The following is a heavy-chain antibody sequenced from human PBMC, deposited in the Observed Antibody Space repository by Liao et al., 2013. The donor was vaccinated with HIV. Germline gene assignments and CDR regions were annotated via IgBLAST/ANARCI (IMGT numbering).Heavy chain of an antibody. CDR1: GGSISSYY. CDR2: IYTSGST. J-gene: IGHJ4*02. CDR3: AKGPYGNPHHH. D-gene: IGHD4-17*01. Sequence: QVQLQESGPGLVKPSETLSLTCTVSGGSISSYYWSWIRQPAGKGLEWIGRIYTSGSTNYNPSLQNRVTLSVDTFENQFSLKLASVTAADTALYYCAKGPYGNPHHHWAQGALVTVSA. V-gene: IGHV4-4*07.